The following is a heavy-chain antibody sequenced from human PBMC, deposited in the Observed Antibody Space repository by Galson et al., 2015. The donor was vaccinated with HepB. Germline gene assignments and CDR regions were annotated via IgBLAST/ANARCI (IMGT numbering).Heavy chain of an antibody. CDR3: ATGGFYGDYDGY. Sequence: SCKVSGYTLTELSMHWVRQAPGKGLEWMGGFDPEDGETIYAQKFQGRVTMTEDTSTDTAYMELSSLRSEDTAVYYCATGGFYGDYDGYWGQGTLVTVSS. V-gene: IGHV1-24*01. J-gene: IGHJ4*02. CDR2: FDPEDGET. CDR1: GYTLTELS. D-gene: IGHD4-17*01.